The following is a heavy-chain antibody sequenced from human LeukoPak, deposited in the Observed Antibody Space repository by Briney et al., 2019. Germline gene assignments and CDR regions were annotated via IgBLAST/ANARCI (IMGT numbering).Heavy chain of an antibody. CDR2: IRYDGSNK. J-gene: IGHJ5*02. CDR3: AKDGGLVVTAIYH. Sequence: GGSLRLSCAASGFTFSSYAMSWVRQAPGKGLEWVAFIRYDGSNKYYADSVKGRFTISRDNSKNTLYLQMNSLRAEDTAVYYCAKDGGLVVTAIYHWGQGTLVTVSS. CDR1: GFTFSSYA. V-gene: IGHV3-30*02. D-gene: IGHD2-21*02.